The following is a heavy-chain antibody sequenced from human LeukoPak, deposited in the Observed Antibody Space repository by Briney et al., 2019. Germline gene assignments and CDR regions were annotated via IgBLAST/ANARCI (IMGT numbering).Heavy chain of an antibody. D-gene: IGHD4-23*01. J-gene: IGHJ4*02. CDR2: IWYDGSNK. CDR3: ARDLGGGNAFDY. Sequence: GSLRLSCAASGFTFGSYGMHWVRQAPGKGLEWVAVIWYDGSNKYYADSVKGRFTISRDNSKNTLYLQMNSLRAEDTAVYYCARDLGGGNAFDYWGQGTLVTVSS. CDR1: GFTFGSYG. V-gene: IGHV3-33*01.